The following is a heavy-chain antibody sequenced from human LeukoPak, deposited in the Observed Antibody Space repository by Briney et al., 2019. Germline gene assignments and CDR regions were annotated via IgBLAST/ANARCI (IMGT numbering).Heavy chain of an antibody. CDR2: IKQDGSEK. D-gene: IGHD2-21*01. Sequence: GGSLRLSCAASGFTFSTYAMSWVRQAPGKGLEWVANIKQDGSEKYYVDSVKGRFTISRDNAKNSLYLQMNSLRAEDTAVYYCARRKFYGDVVFDYWGQGTLVTVSS. J-gene: IGHJ4*02. CDR3: ARRKFYGDVVFDY. CDR1: GFTFSTYA. V-gene: IGHV3-7*01.